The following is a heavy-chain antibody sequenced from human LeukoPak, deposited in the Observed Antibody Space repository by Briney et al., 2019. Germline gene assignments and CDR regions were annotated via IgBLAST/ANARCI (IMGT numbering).Heavy chain of an antibody. Sequence: GASVKVSCKASGYTFTGYYMHWVRQAPGQGLEWMGWIDPSTGGTHCAQKFQGRVTVTSDTAISTAFMELNVLTSDDTAVYFCAREVQGFDTWGQGTLVTVSS. CDR3: AREVQGFDT. V-gene: IGHV1-2*02. D-gene: IGHD1-1*01. CDR1: GYTFTGYY. CDR2: IDPSTGGT. J-gene: IGHJ5*02.